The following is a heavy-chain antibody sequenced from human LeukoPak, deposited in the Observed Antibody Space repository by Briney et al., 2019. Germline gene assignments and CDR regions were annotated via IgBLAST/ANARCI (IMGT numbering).Heavy chain of an antibody. V-gene: IGHV3-48*03. CDR1: GFTFSSYE. Sequence: PGGSLRLSCAASGFTFSSYEMNWVRQAPGKGLEWVSYISSSGSTIYYADSVKGRFTISRDNAKNSLYLQMNSLRAEDTAVYYCARDGKGGYDHYYYYYYMDVWGKGTTVTVSS. CDR3: ARDGKGGYDHYYYYYYMDV. D-gene: IGHD5-12*01. J-gene: IGHJ6*03. CDR2: ISSSGSTI.